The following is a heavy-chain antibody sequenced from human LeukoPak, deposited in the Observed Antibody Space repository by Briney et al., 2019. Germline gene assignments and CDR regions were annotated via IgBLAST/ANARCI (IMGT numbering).Heavy chain of an antibody. J-gene: IGHJ6*03. CDR2: IKQDGSEK. Sequence: GGSLRLSCAASGFTFSSYWMSWVRQAPGKGLEWVANIKQDGSEKYYVDSVKGRFTISRDNTKNSLYLQMNSLRAEDTAVYYCVRSANRSYYNYYYYMDVWGKGTRVTVSS. V-gene: IGHV3-7*01. CDR1: GFTFSSYW. D-gene: IGHD4/OR15-4a*01. CDR3: VRSANRSYYNYYYYMDV.